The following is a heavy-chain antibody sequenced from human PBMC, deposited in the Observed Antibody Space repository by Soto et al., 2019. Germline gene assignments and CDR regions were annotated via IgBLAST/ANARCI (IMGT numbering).Heavy chain of an antibody. CDR1: GGSISSSNW. Sequence: QVQLQESGPGLVKPSGTLSLTCAVSGGSISSSNWCSWVRQPPGKGPWWIGELYHSGSHNYNPSLKSRVTISVDKSKNQFSLKLSSVTAADTAVYYCARDYMVRGVMRWFDPWGQGTLVTVSS. CDR3: ARDYMVRGVMRWFDP. CDR2: LYHSGSH. D-gene: IGHD3-10*01. J-gene: IGHJ5*02. V-gene: IGHV4-4*02.